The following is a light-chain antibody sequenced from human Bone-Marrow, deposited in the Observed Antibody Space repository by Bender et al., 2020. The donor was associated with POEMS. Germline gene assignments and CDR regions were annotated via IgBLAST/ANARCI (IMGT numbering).Light chain of an antibody. Sequence: QSALTQPASVSGSPGQSITIACTGSCNDVGYHDYVSWYQQHPGKAPKLMIYDVSNRPSGISNRFSGSKSGNAASLTISGLQAEDEADYYCSSYTSSSTLVFGGGTKLTVL. J-gene: IGLJ3*02. CDR3: SSYTSSSTLV. CDR2: DVS. V-gene: IGLV2-14*03. CDR1: CNDVGYHDY.